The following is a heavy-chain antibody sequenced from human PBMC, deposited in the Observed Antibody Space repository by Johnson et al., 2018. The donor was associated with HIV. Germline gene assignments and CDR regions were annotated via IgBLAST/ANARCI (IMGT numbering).Heavy chain of an antibody. CDR2: ISYDGTKT. CDR1: GIIFSHYG. V-gene: IGHV3-30*18. D-gene: IGHD3-3*01. Sequence: QVQLVESGGGVVQPGRSLRLSCAVSGIIFSHYGMHWVRQAPGKGLEWVALISYDGTKTYYVDSVKARFTISRDDARNTLYLQMNSLRAEDTAVYYCAKGDYNFWSGDAFDIWGQGTMVTVSS. J-gene: IGHJ3*02. CDR3: AKGDYNFWSGDAFDI.